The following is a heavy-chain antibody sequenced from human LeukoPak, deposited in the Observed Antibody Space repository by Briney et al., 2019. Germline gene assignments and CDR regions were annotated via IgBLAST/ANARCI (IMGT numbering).Heavy chain of an antibody. D-gene: IGHD6-13*01. CDR1: GGTFSSYA. CDR2: IIPIFGTA. CDR3: ARVPSAAAYLDY. J-gene: IGHJ4*02. V-gene: IGHV1-69*13. Sequence: SVKVSCKASGGTFSSYAISGVRQAPGQGLEWMGGIIPIFGTANYAQKLQGRVTITADDSTSTAYMELSSLRSEDTAVYYCARVPSAAAYLDYWGQGTLVTVSS.